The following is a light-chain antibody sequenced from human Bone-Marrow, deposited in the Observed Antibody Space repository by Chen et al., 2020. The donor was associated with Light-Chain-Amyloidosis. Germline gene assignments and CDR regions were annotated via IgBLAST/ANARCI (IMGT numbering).Light chain of an antibody. CDR1: DLPTKY. V-gene: IGLV3-25*03. Sequence: SYELTQPPSVSVSLGQTARITCSGDDLPTKYAYWYHQKPGPAPVLVIHRDTERPSGISECFSGSSSGTTATLTISGVQAEDEADYHCQSADSSGTYEVIFGGGTKLTVL. J-gene: IGLJ2*01. CDR2: RDT. CDR3: QSADSSGTYEVI.